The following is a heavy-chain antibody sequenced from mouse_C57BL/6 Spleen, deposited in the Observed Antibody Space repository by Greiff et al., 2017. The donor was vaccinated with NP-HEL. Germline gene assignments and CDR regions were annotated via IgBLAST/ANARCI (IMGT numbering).Heavy chain of an antibody. CDR1: GYTFTSYW. CDR2: IHPNGGST. J-gene: IGHJ4*01. Sequence: VQLQQSGAELVKPGASVKLSCKASGYTFTSYWMHWVKQRPGQGLEWIGMIHPNGGSTNYNEKFKSKATLTVDTSSSTAYMQLSSLTSENSAVYYCARRGNYESYGDAMDYWGQGTSVTVSS. V-gene: IGHV1-64*01. CDR3: ARRGNYESYGDAMDY. D-gene: IGHD2-1*01.